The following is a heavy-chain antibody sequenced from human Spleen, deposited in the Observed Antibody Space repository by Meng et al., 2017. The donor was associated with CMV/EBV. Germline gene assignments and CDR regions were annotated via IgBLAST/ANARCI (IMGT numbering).Heavy chain of an antibody. CDR2: IIPILGIV. J-gene: IGHJ4*02. CDR3: ARVSEIFRGAYRYYFDS. CDR1: GGTFSNNA. V-gene: IGHV1-69*10. Sequence: SVKVSCKASGGTFSNNAVNWVRQAPGQGLEWMGGIIPILGIVNYAQKLQGRVTMTTDTSTSTAYMELRSLRSDDTAVYYCARVSEIFRGAYRYYFDSWGQGTLVTVSS. D-gene: IGHD3-16*01.